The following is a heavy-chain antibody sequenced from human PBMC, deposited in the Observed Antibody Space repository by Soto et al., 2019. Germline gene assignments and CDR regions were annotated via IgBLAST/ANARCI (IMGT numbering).Heavy chain of an antibody. CDR2: INPSNGGT. CDR3: ASAAVTGTAGLDF. V-gene: IGHV1-2*02. D-gene: IGHD6-19*01. Sequence: ASVKVSCKASGYTFSGFYMHWVRQAPGQGLEWMGWINPSNGGTKYAEKFQGSVTMTRDTSISTAYVELSRLTSDDTAVYYCASAAVTGTAGLDFWGQGTLVTVSS. CDR1: GYTFSGFY. J-gene: IGHJ4*02.